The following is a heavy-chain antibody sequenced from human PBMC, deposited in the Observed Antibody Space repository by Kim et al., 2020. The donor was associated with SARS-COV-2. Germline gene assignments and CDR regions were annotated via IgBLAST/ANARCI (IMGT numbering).Heavy chain of an antibody. V-gene: IGHV3-7*03. Sequence: GGSLRLSCAASGFTFRTHWMNWVRQAPGKGLEWVANIKQDGSEKYYVDSVKGRFTISRDNAKNSLYLQMNSLRAEDTAVYYCAKDPRNVMAGNFWGQGTLVTVSS. J-gene: IGHJ4*02. CDR3: AKDPRNVMAGNF. D-gene: IGHD2-21*01. CDR1: GFTFRTHW. CDR2: IKQDGSEK.